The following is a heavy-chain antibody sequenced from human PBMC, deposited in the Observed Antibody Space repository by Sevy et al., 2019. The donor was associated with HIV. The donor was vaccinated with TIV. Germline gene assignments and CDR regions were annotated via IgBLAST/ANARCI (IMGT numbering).Heavy chain of an antibody. J-gene: IGHJ6*02. CDR1: GFTVSSYA. D-gene: IGHD6-13*01. V-gene: IGHV3-30-3*01. CDR2: ISYDGSNK. CDR3: AREGYSSSWYVVPYGMDV. Sequence: GGSLRLSCAASGFTVSSYAMHWVRQAPGKGLEWVAVISYDGSNKYYADSVKGRFTISRDNSKNTLYLQMNSLRAEDTAVYYCAREGYSSSWYVVPYGMDVWGQGTTVTVSS.